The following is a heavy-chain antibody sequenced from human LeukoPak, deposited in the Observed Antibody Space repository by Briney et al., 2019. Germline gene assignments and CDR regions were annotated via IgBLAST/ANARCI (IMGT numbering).Heavy chain of an antibody. D-gene: IGHD3-22*01. CDR3: AGGLYYDSSGYYYNEHYYFDY. CDR2: VNYSGRT. CDR1: GVSISSNSYY. V-gene: IGHV4-39*07. Sequence: SETLSLTCTVSGVSISSNSYYWGWIRQPPGKGLEWIGSVNYSGRTYYNLSLKSRVTISVDTSKNQFSLKLSSVTAADTAVYYCAGGLYYDSSGYYYNEHYYFDYWGQGTLVTVSS. J-gene: IGHJ4*02.